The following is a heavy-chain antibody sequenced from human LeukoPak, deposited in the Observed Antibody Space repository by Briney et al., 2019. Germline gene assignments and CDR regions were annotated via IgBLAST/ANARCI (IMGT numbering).Heavy chain of an antibody. Sequence: GGSLRLSCAASGFTVSSNYMSWVRQAPGKGLEWVSVIYSGGSTYYADSVKGRFTISRDNAKNSLYLQMNSLRAEDTAVYYCARGEGASSWTRYYYYGMDVWGQGTTVTVSS. CDR2: IYSGGST. CDR1: GFTVSSNY. J-gene: IGHJ6*02. CDR3: ARGEGASSWTRYYYYGMDV. V-gene: IGHV3-53*01. D-gene: IGHD6-13*01.